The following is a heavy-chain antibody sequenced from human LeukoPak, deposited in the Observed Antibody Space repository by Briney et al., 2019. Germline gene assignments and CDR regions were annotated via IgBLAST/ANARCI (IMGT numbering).Heavy chain of an antibody. CDR1: GFTFSSSW. Sequence: PGGSLRLSCAASGFTFSSSWMAWVRLAPGKGLEWVGTIKEDGTAKNYVVPVRGRFTISRDNAKNSLYLQMNSLRAEDTAVYYCAKEAVVVYAIMPLSYFDYWGQGTLVTVSS. J-gene: IGHJ4*02. V-gene: IGHV3-7*01. CDR2: IKEDGTAK. D-gene: IGHD2-8*02. CDR3: AKEAVVVYAIMPLSYFDY.